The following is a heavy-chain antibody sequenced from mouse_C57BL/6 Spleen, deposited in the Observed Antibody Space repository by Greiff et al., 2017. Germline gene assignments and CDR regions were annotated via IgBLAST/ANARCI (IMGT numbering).Heavy chain of an antibody. CDR2: IDPSDSYT. CDR1: GYTFTSYW. D-gene: IGHD2-3*01. V-gene: IGHV1-69*01. CDR3: ARSGDGYSYAMDY. J-gene: IGHJ4*01. Sequence: VQLQQSGAELVMPWASVKLSCKASGYTFTSYWMHWVKQRPGQGLEWIGEIDPSDSYTNYNQQFKGKTTLTVDKSSSTDYMQLSSLTSEDSAVYYCARSGDGYSYAMDYWGQGTSVTVSS.